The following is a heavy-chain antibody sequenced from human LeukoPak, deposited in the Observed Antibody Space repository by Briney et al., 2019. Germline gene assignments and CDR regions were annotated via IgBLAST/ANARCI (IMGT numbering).Heavy chain of an antibody. CDR1: GGSISSYY. D-gene: IGHD6-13*01. CDR3: ARQGGYIAPLAL. Sequence: SGTLSLTCTVSGGSISSYYWSWIRQPPGKGLEWIGYISYSGNTNYNPSLKSRVTISVDTSKSQFSLKLSSVTAADTAVYYCARQGGYIAPLALWGQGTLVTVSA. CDR2: ISYSGNT. V-gene: IGHV4-59*08. J-gene: IGHJ4*02.